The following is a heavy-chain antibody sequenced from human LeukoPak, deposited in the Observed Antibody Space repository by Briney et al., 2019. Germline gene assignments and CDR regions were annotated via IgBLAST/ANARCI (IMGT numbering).Heavy chain of an antibody. J-gene: IGHJ4*02. V-gene: IGHV1-46*01. CDR3: ARVLDAPTWARRPEYYFDY. CDR1: GYTSTSYY. Sequence: ASVKVSCKASGYTSTSYYMHWVRQAPGQGLEWMGIINPSGGSTSYAQKFQGRVTMTTDTSTSTAYMELRSLRSDDTAVYYCARVLDAPTWARRPEYYFDYWGQGTLVTVSS. D-gene: IGHD1-1*01. CDR2: INPSGGST.